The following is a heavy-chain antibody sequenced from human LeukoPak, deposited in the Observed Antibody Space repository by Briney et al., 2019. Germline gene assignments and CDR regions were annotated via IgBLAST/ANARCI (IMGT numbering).Heavy chain of an antibody. J-gene: IGHJ3*02. D-gene: IGHD3-16*01. CDR3: ASYTDAFDI. Sequence: SETLSLTCTVSGVSISSGSYYWSWIRQPAGKGLEWIGRIYTSGSTNYNPSLKSRVTISVDTSKNQFSLKLSSVTAADTAVYYCASYTDAFDIWGQGTMVTVSS. CDR2: IYTSGST. CDR1: GVSISSGSYY. V-gene: IGHV4-61*02.